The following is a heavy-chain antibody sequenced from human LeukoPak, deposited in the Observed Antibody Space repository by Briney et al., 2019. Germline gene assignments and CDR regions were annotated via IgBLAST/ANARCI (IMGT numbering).Heavy chain of an antibody. CDR1: GYTFTGYY. D-gene: IGHD6-13*01. Sequence: ASVNVSCKASGYTFTGYYMHWVRQAPGQGLEWMGRINPNSGGTNYAQKFQGRVTMTRDTSISTAYMELSRLRSDDTAGYYCARDIAAAGTSLWDWGQGTLVTVSS. J-gene: IGHJ4*02. V-gene: IGHV1-2*06. CDR3: ARDIAAAGTSLWD. CDR2: INPNSGGT.